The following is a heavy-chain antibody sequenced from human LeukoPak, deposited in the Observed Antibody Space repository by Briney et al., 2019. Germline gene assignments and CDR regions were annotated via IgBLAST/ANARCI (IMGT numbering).Heavy chain of an antibody. Sequence: GASVKVSCKASGYTFTSYGIGWVRQAPGQGLEWMGWISAYNGNTNYAQKLQGRVTMTTDTSTSTAYMELRSLRSDDTAVYYCAREGGRYCSGGSCCSSHGWYGGLNYWGQGTLVTVSS. CDR3: AREGGRYCSGGSCCSSHGWYGGLNY. CDR1: GYTFTSYG. J-gene: IGHJ4*02. CDR2: ISAYNGNT. V-gene: IGHV1-18*01. D-gene: IGHD2-15*01.